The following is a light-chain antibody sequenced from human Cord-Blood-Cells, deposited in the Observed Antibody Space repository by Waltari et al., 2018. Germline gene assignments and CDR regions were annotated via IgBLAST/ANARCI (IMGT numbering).Light chain of an antibody. CDR3: QESYSTPLFT. J-gene: IGKJ3*01. CDR1: QSISSY. CDR2: APS. Sequence: IQMTQSPSSLSASVVVRVTITCRASQSISSYVNWYQQKPGKDPKLLIYAPSSLQSGVPSRFSGSGSGTAFTLTISSRQPDDFAIYYCQESYSTPLFTFGPGTKVDIK. V-gene: IGKV1-39*01.